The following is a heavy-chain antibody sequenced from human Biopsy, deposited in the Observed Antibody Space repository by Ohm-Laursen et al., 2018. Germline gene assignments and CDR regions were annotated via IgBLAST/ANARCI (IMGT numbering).Heavy chain of an antibody. Sequence: SLRLSCSASGFTLSSYSMNWVRQTPGKGLEWVSTISSSSDNIYYVDSVKGRFTISRDNAKNSLYLQMNSLRAEDTAVYFCARESSTSGRVRVDSWGQGTLVTVSS. J-gene: IGHJ5*01. V-gene: IGHV3-21*01. D-gene: IGHD2-2*01. CDR1: GFTLSSYS. CDR3: ARESSTSGRVRVDS. CDR2: ISSSSDNI.